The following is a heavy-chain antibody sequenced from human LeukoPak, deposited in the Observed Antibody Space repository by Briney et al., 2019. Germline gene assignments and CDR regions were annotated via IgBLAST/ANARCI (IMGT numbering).Heavy chain of an antibody. CDR2: IYYSGST. J-gene: IGHJ4*02. Sequence: PSETLSLTCTVSGGSISSYYWSWIRQPPGKGLEWIGYIYYSGSTKYNPSLKSRVTISVDTSKNQLSLKVSSVTAADTAEYYCASGSYYLDYWGQGTLVTVSS. CDR3: ASGSYYLDY. CDR1: GGSISSYY. V-gene: IGHV4-59*01. D-gene: IGHD1-26*01.